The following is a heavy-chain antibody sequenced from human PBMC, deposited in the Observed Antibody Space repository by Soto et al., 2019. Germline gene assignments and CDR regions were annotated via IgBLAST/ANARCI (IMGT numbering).Heavy chain of an antibody. J-gene: IGHJ4*02. Sequence: ASVKVSCKASGYTFTSYYMHWVRQAPGQGLEWMGIINPSGGSTSYADSVKGRFTTSRDNSKNTMYLQMNDLRVEDTAVYYCARDDEGWSDCDLFYWGQGALVTVSS. V-gene: IGHV1-46*01. D-gene: IGHD2-21*01. CDR2: INPSGGST. CDR3: ARDDEGWSDCDLFY. CDR1: GYTFTSYY.